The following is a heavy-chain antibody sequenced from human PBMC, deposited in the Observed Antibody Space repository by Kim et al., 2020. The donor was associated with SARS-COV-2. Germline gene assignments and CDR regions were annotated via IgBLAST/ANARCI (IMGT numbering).Heavy chain of an antibody. D-gene: IGHD5-18*01. CDR3: ARDSSAWIQLSGFDY. Sequence: DSVKGRFTISRDNAKNSLYLQMNSLRAEDTAVYYCARDSSAWIQLSGFDYWGQGTLVTVSS. V-gene: IGHV3-48*03. J-gene: IGHJ4*02.